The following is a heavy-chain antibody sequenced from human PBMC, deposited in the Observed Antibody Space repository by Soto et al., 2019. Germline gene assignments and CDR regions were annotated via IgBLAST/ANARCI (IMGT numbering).Heavy chain of an antibody. CDR1: GFTFSSYG. J-gene: IGHJ4*02. CDR3: ARDWAGRYYDSTGLLY. CDR2: IWYDGSNK. V-gene: IGHV3-33*01. Sequence: PGGSLRLSCAASGFTFSSYGMHWVRQAPCKGLEWVAVIWYDGSNKYYADSVKGRFTISRDNSKNTLYLQMNSLRAEDTAVYYCARDWAGRYYDSTGLLYWGQGTLVTVSS. D-gene: IGHD3-22*01.